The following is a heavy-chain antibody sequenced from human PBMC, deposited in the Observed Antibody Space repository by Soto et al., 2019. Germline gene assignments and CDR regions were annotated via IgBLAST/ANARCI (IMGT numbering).Heavy chain of an antibody. J-gene: IGHJ4*02. CDR3: ARRDPTYYYDSSGYSDY. CDR1: GGSISSGGYS. V-gene: IGHV4-61*08. CDR2: IYYKGST. Sequence: SETLSLTCAVSGGSISSGGYSWSWIRQPPGKGLEWIGYIYYKGSTNYNPSLKSRVTISVDTSKNQFSLKLSSVTAADTAVYYCARRDPTYYYDSSGYSDYWGQGTLVTVSS. D-gene: IGHD3-22*01.